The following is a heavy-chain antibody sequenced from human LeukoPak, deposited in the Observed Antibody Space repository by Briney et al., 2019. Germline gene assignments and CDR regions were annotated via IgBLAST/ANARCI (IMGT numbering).Heavy chain of an antibody. V-gene: IGHV4-59*01. D-gene: IGHD3/OR15-3a*01. CDR1: GASISSYY. Sequence: SETLSLTCIVSGASISSYYWSWIRQSPGKGLEWIGYIYYTGNTNYNPSLKGRVTVSLDTSKSQFSLKLNSVTAADTAVYYCARVGPSTGYYFDYWGQGTLVTVSS. J-gene: IGHJ4*02. CDR3: ARVGPSTGYYFDY. CDR2: IYYTGNT.